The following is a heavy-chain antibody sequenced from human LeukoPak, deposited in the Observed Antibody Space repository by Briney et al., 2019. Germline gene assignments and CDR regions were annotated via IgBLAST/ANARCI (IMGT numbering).Heavy chain of an antibody. CDR1: GDSISSGGYW. D-gene: IGHD5-24*01. CDR3: ARGRDGYIFDY. CDR2: IYYSGST. V-gene: IGHV4-61*08. J-gene: IGHJ4*02. Sequence: PSQTLSLTCAVSGDSISSGGYWWSWIRQPPGKGLEWIGYIYYSGSTNYNPSLKSRVTISVDTSKNQFSLKLSSVTAADTAVYYCARGRDGYIFDYWGQGTLVTVSS.